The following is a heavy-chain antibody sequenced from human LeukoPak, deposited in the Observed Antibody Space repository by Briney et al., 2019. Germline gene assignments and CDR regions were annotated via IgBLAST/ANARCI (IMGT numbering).Heavy chain of an antibody. D-gene: IGHD5-12*01. CDR2: ISGSGGST. V-gene: IGHV3-23*01. Sequence: PGGSLRLSCAASGFTFSSYAMSWVRQAPGKGLEWVSAISGSGGSTYYADSVKGRFTISRDNSKNTLYPQMNSLRAEDTAVYYCAKGSDYDPPYYYYYMDVWGKGTTVTISS. CDR3: AKGSDYDPPYYYYYMDV. J-gene: IGHJ6*03. CDR1: GFTFSSYA.